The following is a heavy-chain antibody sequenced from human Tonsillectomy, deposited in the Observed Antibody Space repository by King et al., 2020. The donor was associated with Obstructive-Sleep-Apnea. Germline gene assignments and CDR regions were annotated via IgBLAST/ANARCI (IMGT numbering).Heavy chain of an antibody. CDR2: ISYDGSNK. CDR3: ANVRGYYDSSGYYWGEGDYYYGMDV. V-gene: IGHV3-30*18. Sequence: VQLVESGGGVVQPGRSLRLSCAASGFTFSSYGMHWVRQAPGKGLDGVAVISYDGSNKYYADSVKGRFTISRDNSKNTLYLQMNSLRAEDTAVYYCANVRGYYDSSGYYWGEGDYYYGMDVWGQGTTVTVSS. J-gene: IGHJ6*02. D-gene: IGHD3-22*01. CDR1: GFTFSSYG.